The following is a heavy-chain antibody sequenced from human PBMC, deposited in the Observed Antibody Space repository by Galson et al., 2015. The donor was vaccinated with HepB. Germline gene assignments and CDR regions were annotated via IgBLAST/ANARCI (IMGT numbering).Heavy chain of an antibody. CDR3: AKDRTTVVTPCDY. CDR1: GFTFSSYA. Sequence: LRLSCAASGFTFSSYAMSWVRQAPGKGLEWVSAISGSGGSTYYADSVKGRFTISRDNSKNTLYLQMNSLRAEDAAVYYCAKDRTTVVTPCDYWGQGTLVTVSS. J-gene: IGHJ4*02. CDR2: ISGSGGST. V-gene: IGHV3-23*01. D-gene: IGHD4-23*01.